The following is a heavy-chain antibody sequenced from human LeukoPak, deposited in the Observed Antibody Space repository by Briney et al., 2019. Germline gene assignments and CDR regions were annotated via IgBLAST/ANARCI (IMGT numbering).Heavy chain of an antibody. CDR1: GYTFTSYG. Sequence: ASVKVSCKASGYTFTSYGISWVRQAPGQGLDGMGWISAYNGNTNYAQKLQGRVTMTTDTSTSTAYMELRSLRSDDTAVYYCASGRVPAANYGMDVWGQGTTVTVSS. CDR2: ISAYNGNT. CDR3: ASGRVPAANYGMDV. V-gene: IGHV1-18*01. J-gene: IGHJ6*02. D-gene: IGHD2-2*01.